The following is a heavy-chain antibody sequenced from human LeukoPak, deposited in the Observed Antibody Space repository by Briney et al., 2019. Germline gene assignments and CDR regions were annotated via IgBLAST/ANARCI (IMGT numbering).Heavy chain of an antibody. J-gene: IGHJ5*02. CDR2: INPKSGGT. V-gene: IGHV1-2*02. CDR1: GYTFTGYY. CDR3: VRDMIAAAGTGA. D-gene: IGHD6-13*01. Sequence: ASVEVSCEASGYTFTGYYMHWVRQAPGQGLEWMGWINPKSGGTNYAQNFQGRVTMTSDTSISTAYMELSGLRFDDRAVYYCVRDMIAAAGTGAWGQGTLVTVSS.